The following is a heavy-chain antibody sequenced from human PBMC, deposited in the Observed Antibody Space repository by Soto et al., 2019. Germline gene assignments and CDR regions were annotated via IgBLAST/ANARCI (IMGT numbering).Heavy chain of an antibody. V-gene: IGHV3-64*01. CDR1: GFTFSSYA. D-gene: IGHD3-10*01. CDR2: ISTNGGST. CDR3: ARAGFWYGSAIYGYGIDV. J-gene: IGHJ6*02. Sequence: EVQLVESGGGLVQPGGSLRLSCAASGFTFSSYAMHWVRQAPGKGLEYFSAISTNGGSTYYANSVKGRFTISRDNSKNTLYLQMGSLRVEDMAVYYCARAGFWYGSAIYGYGIDVWGQGTTVTVSS.